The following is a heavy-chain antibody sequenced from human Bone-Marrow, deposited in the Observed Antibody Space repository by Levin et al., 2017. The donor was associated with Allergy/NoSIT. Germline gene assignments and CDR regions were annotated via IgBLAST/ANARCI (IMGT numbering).Heavy chain of an antibody. V-gene: IGHV3-7*01. Sequence: PGGSLRLSCADSTSTFSNFFMTWVRQAPGKGLEWVATINKDGSDQHYVGSVKGRFTVSRDNAKNSMYLQMNSLRAEDTAVYYCARHNWWRFDYWGQGTLVTVSS. D-gene: IGHD2-15*01. J-gene: IGHJ4*02. CDR3: ARHNWWRFDY. CDR2: INKDGSDQ. CDR1: TSTFSNFF.